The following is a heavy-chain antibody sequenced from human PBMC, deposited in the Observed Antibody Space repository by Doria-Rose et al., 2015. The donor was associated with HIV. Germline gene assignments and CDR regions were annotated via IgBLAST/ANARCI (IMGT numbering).Heavy chain of an antibody. CDR3: ARGFSKLRGDS. V-gene: IGHV1-8*02. CDR2: ISPNSGNT. J-gene: IGHJ4*02. D-gene: IGHD2-2*01. CDR1: GYTFTSYD. Sequence: VQLLESGAEVKQPGASVKVSCQASGYTFTSYDINWVRQATGQGLEWMGWISPNSGNTGYAQKFQGRVTMTRNTSISTAYMELSSLTSEDTAVYFCARGFSKLRGDSWGKVTLVTVSS.